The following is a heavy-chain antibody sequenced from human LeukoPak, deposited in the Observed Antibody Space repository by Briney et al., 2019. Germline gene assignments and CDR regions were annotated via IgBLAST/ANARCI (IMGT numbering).Heavy chain of an antibody. J-gene: IGHJ6*02. CDR2: ISSSSRYI. V-gene: IGHV3-21*01. CDR1: GINFSSYS. D-gene: IGHD6-13*01. CDR3: ARKWIAATGTNALDV. Sequence: GGSLRLSCAASGINFSSYSMNWVRQAPGKGLEWVSSISSSSRYIYYADPRKGRSTTSTNDAKNSLFLQMNSLRAEDTAVYYCARKWIAATGTNALDVWGQGTTVTVSS.